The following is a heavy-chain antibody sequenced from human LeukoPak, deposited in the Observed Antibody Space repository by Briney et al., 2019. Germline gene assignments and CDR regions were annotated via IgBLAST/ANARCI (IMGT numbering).Heavy chain of an antibody. J-gene: IGHJ4*02. Sequence: PGGSLRLSCAASGFTFSSYSMNWVRQAPGKGLEWVSSISSSSSYIYYADSVKGRFTISRDNAKNSLYLQMNGLRAEDTAVYYCASGVPSGEYYDILRDFDYWGQGTLVTVSS. CDR3: ASGVPSGEYYDILRDFDY. V-gene: IGHV3-21*01. CDR1: GFTFSSYS. CDR2: ISSSSSYI. D-gene: IGHD3-9*01.